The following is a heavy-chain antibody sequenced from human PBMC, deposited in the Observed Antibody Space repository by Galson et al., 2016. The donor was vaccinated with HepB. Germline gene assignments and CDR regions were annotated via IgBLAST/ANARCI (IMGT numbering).Heavy chain of an antibody. V-gene: IGHV3-30-3*01. CDR1: QFTFSSYA. J-gene: IGHJ4*02. CDR3: VRDRGGGYNHRDY. CDR2: ISGDGNSK. D-gene: IGHD3-10*01. Sequence: SLRLSCAASQFTFSSYAMHWVRQAPGKGLESLAVISGDGNSKYYADSVRGRFSISRDSSKNTLYLQMNSLTADDTAIYYWVRDRGGGYNHRDYWGQGTLVTVSS.